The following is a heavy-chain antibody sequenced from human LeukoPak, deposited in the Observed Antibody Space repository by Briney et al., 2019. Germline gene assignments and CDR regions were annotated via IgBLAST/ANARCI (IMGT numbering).Heavy chain of an antibody. CDR3: ARAKTYYYDSSGYYHPGNDAFDI. J-gene: IGHJ3*02. V-gene: IGHV1-2*02. D-gene: IGHD3-22*01. CDR2: INPNSGGT. Sequence: ASVKVSCKASGYTFTGYYMHWVRQAPGQGLEWMGWINPNSGGTNYAQKFQGRVTMTRDTSISTAYMELSRLRSDDTAVYYCARAKTYYYDSSGYYHPGNDAFDIWGQGTMVTVSS. CDR1: GYTFTGYY.